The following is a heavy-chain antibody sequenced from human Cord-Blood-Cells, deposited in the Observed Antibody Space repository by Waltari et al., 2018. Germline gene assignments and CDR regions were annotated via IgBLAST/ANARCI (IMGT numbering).Heavy chain of an antibody. CDR2: FDPEDGET. CDR3: ATDRFRNGGDYYYGMDV. V-gene: IGHV1-24*01. D-gene: IGHD2-8*01. CDR1: GYTLTEFS. Sequence: QVQLVQSGAEVKKPGASVKVSCKVSGYTLTEFSIPWVRPVPGKGLEWMGGFDPEDGETIYAQKFQGRVTMTEDTSTDTAYMELSSLRSEDTAVYYCATDRFRNGGDYYYGMDVWGQGTTVTVSS. J-gene: IGHJ6*02.